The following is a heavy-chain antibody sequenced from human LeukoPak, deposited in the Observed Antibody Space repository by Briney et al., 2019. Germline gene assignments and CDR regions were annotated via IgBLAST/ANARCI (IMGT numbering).Heavy chain of an antibody. J-gene: IGHJ4*02. CDR3: ARIKFWNGYYDY. V-gene: IGHV4-31*02. Sequence: SWIRPRQRSVLEWIGYVYYSGNTYYSPSLKSRVTISIDTSKNQFSLTLSFVTAADTAVYYCARIKFWNGYYDYWGQGTLVTVSS. D-gene: IGHD3-3*01. CDR2: VYYSGNT.